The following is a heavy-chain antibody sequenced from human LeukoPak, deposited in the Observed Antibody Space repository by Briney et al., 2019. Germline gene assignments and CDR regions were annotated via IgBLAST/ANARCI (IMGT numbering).Heavy chain of an antibody. J-gene: IGHJ3*02. D-gene: IGHD1-26*01. CDR2: IYPGSST. V-gene: IGHV3-53*01. Sequence: HPGGSLRLSCAASGSTVSTNYMSWVRQAPGKGLEWVSLIYPGSSTYYADSVKGRFTISRDNSKNTLHLHMSSLRAEDTAVYYCAREVGSGSYLAHVFDIWGQGTMVPVSS. CDR3: AREVGSGSYLAHVFDI. CDR1: GSTVSTNY.